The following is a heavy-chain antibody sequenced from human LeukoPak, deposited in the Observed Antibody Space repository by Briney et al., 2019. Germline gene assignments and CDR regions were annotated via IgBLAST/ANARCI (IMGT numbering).Heavy chain of an antibody. D-gene: IGHD2-2*01. J-gene: IGHJ6*03. Sequence: ASVKVSCKASGYTFTSYDITWVRQAPGQGLEWMGWISAYNGNTNYAQKLQGRVTMTTDTSTSTAYMELRSLRSDDTAVYYCAREADIVVVPAARYYYYYMDVWGKGTTVTVSS. CDR3: AREADIVVVPAARYYYYYMDV. CDR2: ISAYNGNT. CDR1: GYTFTSYD. V-gene: IGHV1-18*01.